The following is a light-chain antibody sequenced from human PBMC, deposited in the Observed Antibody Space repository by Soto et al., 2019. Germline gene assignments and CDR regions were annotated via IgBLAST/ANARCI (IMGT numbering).Light chain of an antibody. Sequence: DIQMTQSPSTLSASVVDRVTITFRASQSTSSWLAWYQQKPGKAPKLLIYDASSLESGVPSRFSGSGSGTEFTLTISSLQPDDFATYYCQQYNSYPWTCGQGTKGDIK. CDR1: QSTSSW. V-gene: IGKV1-5*01. CDR3: QQYNSYPWT. CDR2: DAS. J-gene: IGKJ1*01.